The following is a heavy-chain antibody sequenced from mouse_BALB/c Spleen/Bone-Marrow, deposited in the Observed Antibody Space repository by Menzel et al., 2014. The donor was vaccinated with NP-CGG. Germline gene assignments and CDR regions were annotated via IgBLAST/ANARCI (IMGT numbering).Heavy chain of an antibody. CDR1: GFTFSSYG. D-gene: IGHD2-4*01. Sequence: EVMLVESGGNLVKSGGSLKLSCAASGFTFSSYGMSWVRQTPEKRLEWVATISGGGSYTFYPDSVKGRFTISRDNAKNNLYLQLSRLRSEDTALYYCARHAYYDQTEVSFVYWGQGTLVTVSA. J-gene: IGHJ3*01. CDR3: ARHAYYDQTEVSFVY. CDR2: ISGGGSYT. V-gene: IGHV5-9-2*01.